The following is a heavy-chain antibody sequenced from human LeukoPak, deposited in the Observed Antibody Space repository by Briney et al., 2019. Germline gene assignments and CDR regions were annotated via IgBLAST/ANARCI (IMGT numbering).Heavy chain of an antibody. Sequence: ASVKVSCKASGGTFSSYAISWVRQAPGQGLEWMGGIIPIFGTANYAQKFQGRVTITTDESTSTACMELSSLRSEDTAVYYCARGFAITGTGWFDPWGQGTLVTVSS. CDR3: ARGFAITGTGWFDP. D-gene: IGHD1-7*01. CDR1: GGTFSSYA. J-gene: IGHJ5*02. V-gene: IGHV1-69*05. CDR2: IIPIFGTA.